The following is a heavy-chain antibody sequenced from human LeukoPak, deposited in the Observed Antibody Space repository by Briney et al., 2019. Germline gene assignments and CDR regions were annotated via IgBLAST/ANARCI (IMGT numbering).Heavy chain of an antibody. V-gene: IGHV3-43*01. CDR3: ASEATFGGVINWFDP. CDR1: GFTFDDYT. CDR2: ISWDGGST. Sequence: PGGSLRLPCAASGFTFDDYTMHWVRQAPGKGLEWVSLISWDGGSTYYADSVKGRFTISRDNSKNSLHLQMNSLRAEDTAVYYCASEATFGGVINWFDPWGQGTLVTVSS. D-gene: IGHD3-16*01. J-gene: IGHJ5*02.